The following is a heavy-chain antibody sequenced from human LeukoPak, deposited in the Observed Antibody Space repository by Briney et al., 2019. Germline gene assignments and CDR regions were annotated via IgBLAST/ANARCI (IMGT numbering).Heavy chain of an antibody. CDR1: GYTFTTSV. CDR2: VYTNSGKT. Sequence: ASVKVSCEASGYTFTTSVINRGRHGTGQGLGWMGWVYTNSGKTGSAQKFQGRPTMTNNTSTPTAYLEVTGLRFEDTAIYYCARGRPGPAGAGTYAFWGQGTLITVSS. CDR3: ARGRPGPAGAGTYAF. D-gene: IGHD6-13*01. J-gene: IGHJ4*02. V-gene: IGHV1-8*01.